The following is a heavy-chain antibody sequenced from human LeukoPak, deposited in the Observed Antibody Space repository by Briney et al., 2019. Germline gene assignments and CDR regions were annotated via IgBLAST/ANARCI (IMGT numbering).Heavy chain of an antibody. CDR3: ARDQIRQGLPGY. V-gene: IGHV1-18*01. D-gene: IGHD6-19*01. Sequence: ASVKVSCKASGYIFTNYGITWVRQAPGQGLEWMGWISTNHGNTNYAQKIQGRVTMTTDASTSTAYMELRNLRSDDTAMYYCARDQIRQGLPGYWGQGTLVTVSS. CDR1: GYIFTNYG. J-gene: IGHJ4*02. CDR2: ISTNHGNT.